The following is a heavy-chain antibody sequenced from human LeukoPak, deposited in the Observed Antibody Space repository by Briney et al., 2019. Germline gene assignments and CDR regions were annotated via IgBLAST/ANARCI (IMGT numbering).Heavy chain of an antibody. V-gene: IGHV4-4*07. D-gene: IGHD3-22*01. J-gene: IGHJ4*02. CDR1: GGSISSYY. Sequence: SETLSLTCTVSGGSISSYYWSWIRQPPGKGLEWIGRIYTSGSTNYNPSLKSRVTISVDTSKNQFSLKLSSVTAADTAVYYCASGSPSEYYYDSSGFSEPFRYWGQGTLVTVSS. CDR3: ASGSPSEYYYDSSGFSEPFRY. CDR2: IYTSGST.